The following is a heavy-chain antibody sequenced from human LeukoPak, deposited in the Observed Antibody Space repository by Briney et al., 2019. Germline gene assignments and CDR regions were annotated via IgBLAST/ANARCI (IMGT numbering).Heavy chain of an antibody. CDR3: AKDSRTPWFDP. CDR1: GFTFNSCS. CDR2: ISGGGDTT. V-gene: IGHV3-23*01. Sequence: GGSLRLSCAAYGFTFNSCSMTWVRQAPGKGLEWVSVISGGGDTTYYADSVKGRFTISRDNSKNTLYLQMNSLRAEDTAVYYCAKDSRTPWFDPWGQGTLVTVSS. J-gene: IGHJ5*02. D-gene: IGHD6-13*01.